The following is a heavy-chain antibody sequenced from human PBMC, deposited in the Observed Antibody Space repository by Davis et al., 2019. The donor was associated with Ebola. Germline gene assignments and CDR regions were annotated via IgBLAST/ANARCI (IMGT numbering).Heavy chain of an antibody. V-gene: IGHV4-34*01. CDR2: MNHSGST. Sequence: SETLSLTCAVSGGSFSPYYWSWFRQSPGKGLEWIGEMNHSGSTTYNPSLKSRASISVDTSKNQFPLNLRSVTAADTAVYYCARGVGAARPVFASWGQGTLVTVSS. J-gene: IGHJ4*02. D-gene: IGHD6-6*01. CDR1: GGSFSPYY. CDR3: ARGVGAARPVFAS.